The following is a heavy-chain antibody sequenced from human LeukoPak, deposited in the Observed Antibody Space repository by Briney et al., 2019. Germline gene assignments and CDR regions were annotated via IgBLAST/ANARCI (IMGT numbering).Heavy chain of an antibody. CDR1: GFTFSNYG. J-gene: IGHJ4*02. Sequence: PGGSLRLSCAASGFTFSNYGMNWVRQAPGKGLEWVSAISGGGGNTYYADSVKGRFTISRDNSKNTLYLQMNSLRAEDTAVYYCATVGFSPVDYWGQGTLVTVSS. CDR2: ISGGGGNT. V-gene: IGHV3-23*01. D-gene: IGHD2/OR15-2a*01. CDR3: ATVGFSPVDY.